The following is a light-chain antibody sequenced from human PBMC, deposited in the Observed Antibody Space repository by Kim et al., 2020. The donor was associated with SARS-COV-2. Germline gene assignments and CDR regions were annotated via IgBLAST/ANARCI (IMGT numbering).Light chain of an antibody. CDR2: GAS. Sequence: SPGERATRSCRASQSIRSSNLAWYQQKPGQPPRLLIYGASSRAPVIPERFSGSGSGTDFTLTISRLEPEDFAVYYCQQYGSSPRTFGQGTKVDIK. CDR1: QSIRSSN. V-gene: IGKV3-20*01. J-gene: IGKJ1*01. CDR3: QQYGSSPRT.